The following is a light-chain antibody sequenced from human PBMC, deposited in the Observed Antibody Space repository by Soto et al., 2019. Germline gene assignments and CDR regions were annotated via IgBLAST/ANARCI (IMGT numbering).Light chain of an antibody. CDR2: AAS. CDR3: QQAISFPRT. V-gene: IGKV1-12*01. CDR1: QGLSTW. J-gene: IGKJ1*01. Sequence: DIQMTQSPSSVSASVGDRVAITCRASQGLSTWLAWYQQKPGKAPKLLIYAASRLRSGVPSRFSGSGSGTDFTLTIDNLQPEDFATYYCQQAISFPRTFGQGTKVEIK.